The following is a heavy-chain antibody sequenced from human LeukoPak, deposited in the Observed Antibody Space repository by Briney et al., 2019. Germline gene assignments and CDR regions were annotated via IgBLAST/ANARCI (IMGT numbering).Heavy chain of an antibody. CDR1: GGSISSSSYS. D-gene: IGHD6-13*01. CDR2: IYHSGST. Sequence: SETLSLTCTVSGGSISSSSYSWSWIRQPPGKGLEWIGYIYHSGSTYYNPSLKSRVTISVDRSKNQFSLKLSSVTAADTAVYYCARGGAGSNYWGQGTLVTVSS. CDR3: ARGGAGSNY. V-gene: IGHV4-30-2*01. J-gene: IGHJ4*02.